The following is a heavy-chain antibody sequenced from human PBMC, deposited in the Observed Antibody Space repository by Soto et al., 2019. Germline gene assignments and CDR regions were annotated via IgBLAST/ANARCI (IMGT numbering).Heavy chain of an antibody. V-gene: IGHV3-23*01. CDR3: AKDSDSYGYVGYFDY. CDR1: GFTFSSYA. J-gene: IGHJ4*02. Sequence: PGGSLRLSCAASGFTFSSYAMSWVRQAPGKGLEWVSAISGSGGSTYYADSVKGRFTISRDNSKNTLYLQMNSLRAEDTAVYYCAKDSDSYGYVGYFDYWGQGTLVTVSS. CDR2: ISGSGGST. D-gene: IGHD5-18*01.